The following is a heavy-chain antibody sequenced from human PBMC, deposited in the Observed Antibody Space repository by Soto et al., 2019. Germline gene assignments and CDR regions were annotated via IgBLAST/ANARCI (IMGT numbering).Heavy chain of an antibody. Sequence: EVQLVESGGGLIQPGGSLRLSCAVSGFTVSNNYMSWVRQAPGKGLEGVSVIYSGGYTAYGDSVKGRFTISRDNSKNTLYLKTNSLRAADRAVFLWEPRPGGGGYWGQGTLVTVSS. CDR3: EPRPGGGGY. CDR2: IYSGGYT. V-gene: IGHV3-53*01. CDR1: GFTVSNNY. D-gene: IGHD1-26*01. J-gene: IGHJ4*02.